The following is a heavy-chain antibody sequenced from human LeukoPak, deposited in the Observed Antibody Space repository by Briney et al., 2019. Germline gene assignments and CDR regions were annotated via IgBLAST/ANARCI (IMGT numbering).Heavy chain of an antibody. CDR2: INPSSGGT. Sequence: ASVKVSCKASGYTFTVYYMHWVRQAPGQGLEWMGWINPSSGGTNYAQNFQGRVTMTRDKSISTAYMELSSLRSDDTAVYYCARDYGSGIAWGQGTLVTVSS. CDR3: ARDYGSGIA. CDR1: GYTFTVYY. D-gene: IGHD3-10*01. V-gene: IGHV1-2*02. J-gene: IGHJ4*02.